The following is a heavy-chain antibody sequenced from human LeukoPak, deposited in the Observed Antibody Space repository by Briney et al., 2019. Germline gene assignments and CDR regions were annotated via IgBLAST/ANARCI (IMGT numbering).Heavy chain of an antibody. CDR1: GYSFTTYW. V-gene: IGHV5-10-1*01. J-gene: IGHJ4*02. D-gene: IGHD6-6*01. Sequence: NTGESLKISCKVSGYSFTTYWISWVRQMPGKGLEWMGRIDPSDSYTDYAPSFQGHDTISADRSLSTAYLQWYSLKASDTAMYYCARHFESYALIAARRGDFDYWGQGTLVTVSS. CDR2: IDPSDSYT. CDR3: ARHFESYALIAARRGDFDY.